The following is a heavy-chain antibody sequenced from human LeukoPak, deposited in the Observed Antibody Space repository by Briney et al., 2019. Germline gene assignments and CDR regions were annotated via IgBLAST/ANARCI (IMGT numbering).Heavy chain of an antibody. J-gene: IGHJ4*02. V-gene: IGHV4-39*01. CDR1: GGSISSSSYY. D-gene: IGHD2-2*01. Sequence: SETLFLTCTVSGGSISSSSYYWGWISQPPGKGMEWIGSIYYSGSTYYNPSLKSRVTISVDTSKHQFSLTLSSVTAADTAVYYCASQYCSGTSCYFPIGTTAPYYFDYWGQGTLVTVSS. CDR2: IYYSGST. CDR3: ASQYCSGTSCYFPIGTTAPYYFDY.